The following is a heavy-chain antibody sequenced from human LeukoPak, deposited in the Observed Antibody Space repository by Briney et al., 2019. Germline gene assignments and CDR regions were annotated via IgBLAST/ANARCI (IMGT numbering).Heavy chain of an antibody. CDR3: ARARIAALDFDY. D-gene: IGHD6-6*01. Sequence: SETLSLTCTVSGGSIAYYYWSWIRQPPGKGLDWIGFIYYSGSTTYNPSLKSRLAMSVDTSKNQFSLKLSSVTAADTAVYYCARARIAALDFDYWGQGTLVTVSS. CDR2: IYYSGST. V-gene: IGHV4-59*01. J-gene: IGHJ4*02. CDR1: GGSIAYYY.